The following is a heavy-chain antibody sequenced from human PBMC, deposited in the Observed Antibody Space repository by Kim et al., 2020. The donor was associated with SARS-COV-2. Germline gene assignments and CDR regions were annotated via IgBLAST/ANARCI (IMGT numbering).Heavy chain of an antibody. J-gene: IGHJ4*02. Sequence: SETLSLTCTVSGGSISSGGYYWSWIRQHPGKGLEWIGYIYYSGSTYYNPSLKSRVTISVDTSKNQFSLKLSSVTAADTAVYYCARGGYSSSWYLGPDSSGWFLDYWGQGTLVTVSS. CDR2: IYYSGST. D-gene: IGHD6-13*01. V-gene: IGHV4-31*03. CDR1: GGSISSGGYY. CDR3: ARGGYSSSWYLGPDSSGWFLDY.